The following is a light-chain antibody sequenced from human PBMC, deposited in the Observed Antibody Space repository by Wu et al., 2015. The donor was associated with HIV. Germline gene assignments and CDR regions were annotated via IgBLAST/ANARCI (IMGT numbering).Light chain of an antibody. CDR1: ENIHNRS. Sequence: IELTQSPDTLSLSPGESATLSCRASENIHNRSLVWYRQRSGQAPRVLIYGAFTRATGIPDRFIGSASEAHFTLRINNVAPEDFGVYYCQQYGTSLPHTFGRGT. J-gene: IGKJ2*01. V-gene: IGKV3-20*01. CDR3: QQYGTSLPHT. CDR2: GAF.